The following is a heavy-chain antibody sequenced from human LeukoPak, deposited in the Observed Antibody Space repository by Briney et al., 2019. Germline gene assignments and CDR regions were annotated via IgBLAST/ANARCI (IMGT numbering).Heavy chain of an antibody. CDR3: AELGITMIGGV. D-gene: IGHD3-10*02. J-gene: IGHJ6*04. CDR2: ISSSGSTI. CDR1: GFTFSSYS. Sequence: GGSLRLSCAASGFTFSSYSMNWVRQAPGKGLEWVSYISSSGSTIYYADSVKGRFTISRYNAKNSLYLQMNSLRAEDTAVYYCAELGITMIGGVWGKGTTVTISS. V-gene: IGHV3-48*04.